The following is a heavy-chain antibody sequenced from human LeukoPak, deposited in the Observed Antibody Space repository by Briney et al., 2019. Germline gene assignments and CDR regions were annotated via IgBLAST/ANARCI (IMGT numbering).Heavy chain of an antibody. Sequence: GGSLRLSCAASGFTFSSYEMNWVRQAPGKGLEWVSYISSSGSTTYYADSVKGRFTISRDNAKNSLNLQMNSLRAEDTAVYYCRDPFDYWGQGTLVTVSS. CDR1: GFTFSSYE. V-gene: IGHV3-48*03. D-gene: IGHD5-24*01. J-gene: IGHJ4*02. CDR3: RDPFDY. CDR2: ISSSGSTT.